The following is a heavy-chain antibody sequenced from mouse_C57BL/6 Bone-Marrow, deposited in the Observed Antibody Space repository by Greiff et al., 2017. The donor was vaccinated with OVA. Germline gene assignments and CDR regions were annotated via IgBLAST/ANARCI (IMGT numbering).Heavy chain of an antibody. V-gene: IGHV14-4*01. Sequence: EVQRVESGAELVRPGASVKLSCTASGINIKDDYMHWVKQRPEQGLELIGWIDPENGDTEYASKFQGKATITVDTSSNTAYLQLSSLTSEDTAVYYCDGYYYWGQGTTLTVSS. J-gene: IGHJ2*01. CDR1: GINIKDDY. D-gene: IGHD2-3*01. CDR3: DGYYY. CDR2: IDPENGDT.